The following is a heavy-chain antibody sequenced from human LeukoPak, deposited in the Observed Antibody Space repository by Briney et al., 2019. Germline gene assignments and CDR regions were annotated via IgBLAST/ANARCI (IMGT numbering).Heavy chain of an antibody. CDR1: GYTFTSYY. D-gene: IGHD2-15*01. Sequence: ASVKVSCKASGYTFTSYYMHWVRQAPGQGLEWMGIINPSGGSTSYAQKFQGRVTMTRDTSTSTVYMELSSLRSEDTAVYYCAREGDCSGGSCYFGSEYFQHWGQGTLVTVSS. CDR2: INPSGGST. V-gene: IGHV1-46*01. J-gene: IGHJ1*01. CDR3: AREGDCSGGSCYFGSEYFQH.